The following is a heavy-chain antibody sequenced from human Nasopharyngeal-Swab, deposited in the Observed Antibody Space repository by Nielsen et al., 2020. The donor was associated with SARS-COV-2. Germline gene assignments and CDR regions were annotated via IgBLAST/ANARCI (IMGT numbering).Heavy chain of an antibody. CDR3: ARGLSGIVPAPILGRGPYYYYYYMDV. D-gene: IGHD2-2*01. CDR2: INHSGST. V-gene: IGHV4-34*01. J-gene: IGHJ6*03. Sequence: PGKGPEWIAEINHSGSTNYNPSLKSRVTLSVDTSMNQVSLEVSSVTAADTAVYYCARGLSGIVPAPILGRGPYYYYYYMDVWGKGTTVTVSS.